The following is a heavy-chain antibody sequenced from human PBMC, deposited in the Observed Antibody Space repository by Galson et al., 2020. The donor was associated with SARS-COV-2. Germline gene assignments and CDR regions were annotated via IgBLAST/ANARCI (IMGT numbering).Heavy chain of an antibody. V-gene: IGHV3-11*01. D-gene: IGHD3-3*01. CDR1: GFTFSDYY. CDR2: IGGGADSI. J-gene: IGHJ3*02. Sequence: GGSLRLSCETSGFTFSDYYMGWIRQAPGKGLEWVSYIGGGADSIYYADSVKGRFTISRDYAKKSLYLQMNGLRADDTAVYYCARGHYDVLSGYHDAFDIWGQGTRVTVSS. CDR3: ARGHYDVLSGYHDAFDI.